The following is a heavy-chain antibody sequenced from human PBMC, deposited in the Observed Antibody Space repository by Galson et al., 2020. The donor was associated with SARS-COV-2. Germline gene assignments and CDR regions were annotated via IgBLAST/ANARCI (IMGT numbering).Heavy chain of an antibody. Sequence: HGESLKTSCKASGYTFTSHALNWVRQAPGQGLEWMGWSNTNTGNPTYAQGFTGRFVFSLDTSVSTAYLQISGLKAEDTAVYYCASEGLYSDYNLPDFPHAFDIWGQGTMVTVSS. CDR2: SNTNTGNP. CDR3: ASEGLYSDYNLPDFPHAFDI. V-gene: IGHV7-4-1*02. D-gene: IGHD4-4*01. CDR1: GYTFTSHA. J-gene: IGHJ3*02.